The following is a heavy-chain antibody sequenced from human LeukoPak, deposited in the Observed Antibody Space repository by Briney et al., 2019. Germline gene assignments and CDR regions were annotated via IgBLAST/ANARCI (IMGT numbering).Heavy chain of an antibody. CDR3: ARVGGYQLLTPT. D-gene: IGHD2-2*01. Sequence: GASVKVSCKASGYTFTSYGISWVRQAPGQGLEWMGWINPNSGGTNYAQKFQGRVTMTRDTSISTAYMELSRLRSDDTAVYYCARVGGYQLLTPTWGQGTLVTVSS. CDR1: GYTFTSYG. CDR2: INPNSGGT. J-gene: IGHJ5*02. V-gene: IGHV1-2*02.